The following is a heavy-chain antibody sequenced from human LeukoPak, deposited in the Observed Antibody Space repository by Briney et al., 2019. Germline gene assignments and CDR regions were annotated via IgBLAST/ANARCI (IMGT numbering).Heavy chain of an antibody. V-gene: IGHV3-74*01. CDR2: INSDGSST. Sequence: GGSLRLSCAASGFTFSSYWMHWVRQAPGKGLVWVSRINSDGSSTSYADSVKGRFTISRDNAKNTLYLQMNSLRAEDTAVYYCARVIVGANPFDPWGQGTLVTVSS. J-gene: IGHJ5*02. CDR1: GFTFSSYW. CDR3: ARVIVGANPFDP. D-gene: IGHD1-26*01.